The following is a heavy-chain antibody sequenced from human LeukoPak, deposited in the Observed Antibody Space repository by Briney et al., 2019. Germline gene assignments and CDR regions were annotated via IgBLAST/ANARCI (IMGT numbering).Heavy chain of an antibody. Sequence: ASVKVSCKAAGYTFTGYYMHWVRQAPGQGLEWMGWINPDSGGTDYAQKFQGRVTITRETSISTAYLEVSGLRYDDTAVYYCAREGDYYDRSGAFDFWGQGTLVTVSS. V-gene: IGHV1-2*02. CDR1: GYTFTGYY. CDR2: INPDSGGT. CDR3: AREGDYYDRSGAFDF. D-gene: IGHD3-22*01. J-gene: IGHJ4*02.